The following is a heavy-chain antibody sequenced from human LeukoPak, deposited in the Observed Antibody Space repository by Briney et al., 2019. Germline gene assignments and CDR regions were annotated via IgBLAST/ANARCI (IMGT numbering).Heavy chain of an antibody. Sequence: GGSLRLSCAASGFTFSTYSMNWVRQAPGKGLEWVSCISSSSYIYYSDSVKGRFTISRDNAKNSLYLQMNSLRAEDTAVYYCARDYSGFDFDHWGQGTLVTVSS. CDR3: ARDYSGFDFDH. D-gene: IGHD5-12*01. J-gene: IGHJ4*02. V-gene: IGHV3-21*01. CDR1: GFTFSTYS. CDR2: ISSSSYI.